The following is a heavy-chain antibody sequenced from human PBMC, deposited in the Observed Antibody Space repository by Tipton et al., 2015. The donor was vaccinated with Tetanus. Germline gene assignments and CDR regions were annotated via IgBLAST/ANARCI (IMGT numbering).Heavy chain of an antibody. Sequence: QLVQSGAEVKKPGASVKVSCKASGYTFTGYYMHWVRQAPGQGLEWMGWISAYNGNTNYAPAREQLNLRESATITCLRSDDTAVYYCARSPATTVLAANHYWGQGTLVTVSS. CDR2: ISAYNGNT. CDR3: ARSPATTVLAANHY. V-gene: IGHV1-2*02. CDR1: GYTFTGYY. D-gene: IGHD4-17*01. J-gene: IGHJ4*02.